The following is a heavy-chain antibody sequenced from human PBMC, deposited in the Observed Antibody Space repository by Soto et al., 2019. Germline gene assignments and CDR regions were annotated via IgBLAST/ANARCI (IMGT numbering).Heavy chain of an antibody. V-gene: IGHV3-30*03. CDR1: GFTFSSYG. D-gene: IGHD1-26*01. Sequence: PGESLKISCAASGFTFSSYGMHWVRQAPGKGLEWVAVISYDGSNKYYADSVKGRFTISRDNSKNTLYLQMNSLRAEDTAVYYCATSKGGAFDIWGQGKIVTVSS. CDR2: ISYDGSNK. J-gene: IGHJ3*02. CDR3: ATSKGGAFDI.